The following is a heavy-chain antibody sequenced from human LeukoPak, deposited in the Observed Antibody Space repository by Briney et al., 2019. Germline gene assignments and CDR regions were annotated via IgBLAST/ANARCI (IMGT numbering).Heavy chain of an antibody. CDR1: GGSISSGGYY. CDR2: IYYSGST. Sequence: SETLSLTCTVSGGSISSGGYYWSWIRQHPGKGLEWIGYIYYSGSTYYHPSLKSRVTISVDTSKNQFSLKLSSVTAADTAGYYCARDFRRGWFDPWGQGTLVTVSS. V-gene: IGHV4-31*03. D-gene: IGHD3-10*01. CDR3: ARDFRRGWFDP. J-gene: IGHJ5*02.